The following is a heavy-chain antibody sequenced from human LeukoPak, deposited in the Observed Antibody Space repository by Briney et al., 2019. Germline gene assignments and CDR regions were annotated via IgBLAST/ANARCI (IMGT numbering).Heavy chain of an antibody. CDR1: GGSISSSGDY. Sequence: PSETLSLTCSVSGGSISSSGDYWGWIRQPPGKGLEWIGSIYYSGSTYYNPSLKSRVTISVDTSKNQFSLKLSSVTAADTAVYYCASHSLHLAGTRRNAFDIWGQGTMVTVSS. CDR2: IYYSGST. CDR3: ASHSLHLAGTRRNAFDI. V-gene: IGHV4-39*01. J-gene: IGHJ3*02. D-gene: IGHD6-19*01.